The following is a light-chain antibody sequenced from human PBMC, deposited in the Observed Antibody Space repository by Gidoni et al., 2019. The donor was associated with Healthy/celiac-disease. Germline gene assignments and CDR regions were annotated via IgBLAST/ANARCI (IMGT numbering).Light chain of an antibody. CDR3: AAWDDSLNGVV. CDR1: SSNIGSNT. Sequence: QSVLTQPPSASGTPGQRVTISCSGSSSNIGSNTVNWYQQLPGTAPNLLIYSNNPRPSGVPARFSGSKSGTSASLAISGLQSEDGADYYCAAWDDSLNGVVFGGGTKLTVL. J-gene: IGLJ2*01. V-gene: IGLV1-44*01. CDR2: SNN.